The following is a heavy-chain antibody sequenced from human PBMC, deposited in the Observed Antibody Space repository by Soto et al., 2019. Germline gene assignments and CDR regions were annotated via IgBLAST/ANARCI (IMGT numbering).Heavy chain of an antibody. V-gene: IGHV1-69*12. J-gene: IGHJ3*02. CDR1: GGTFSSYA. D-gene: IGHD6-19*01. CDR2: IIPIFGTA. Sequence: QVQLVQSGAEVKKPGSSVKVSCKASGGTFSSYAISWVRQAPGQGLEWMGGIIPIFGTANYAQKFQGRVTITADESTSTADMELSSLRSEDTAVYYCARDGAYSSGWHSAFDIWGQGTMVTVSS. CDR3: ARDGAYSSGWHSAFDI.